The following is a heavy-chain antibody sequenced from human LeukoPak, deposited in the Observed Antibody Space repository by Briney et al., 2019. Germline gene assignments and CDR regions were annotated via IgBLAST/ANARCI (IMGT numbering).Heavy chain of an antibody. CDR3: ASASMGYSYNDPFDY. CDR1: GFTFSDYY. D-gene: IGHD5-18*01. CDR2: ISSSGSTI. Sequence: GGSLRLSCAASGFTFSDYYMSWIRQAPGKGLEWVSYISSSGSTIYYADSVKGRFTISRDNAKNSLYLQMNSLRAEDTAVYYCASASMGYSYNDPFDYWGQGTLVTVSS. V-gene: IGHV3-11*04. J-gene: IGHJ4*02.